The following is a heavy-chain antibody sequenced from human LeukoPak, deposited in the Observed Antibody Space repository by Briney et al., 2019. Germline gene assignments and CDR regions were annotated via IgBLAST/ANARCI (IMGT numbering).Heavy chain of an antibody. CDR2: IYSGGTT. CDR1: GFTVSSNY. CDR3: AREGVADAGFDY. D-gene: IGHD6-13*01. Sequence: GGSLRLSCAASGFTVSSNYMSWVRQAPEKGLEWVSVIYSGGTTYYADSVKGRFTISRDNSKNTLYLQMNSLRAEDTAVYYCAREGVADAGFDYWGQGTLVTVSS. J-gene: IGHJ4*02. V-gene: IGHV3-53*01.